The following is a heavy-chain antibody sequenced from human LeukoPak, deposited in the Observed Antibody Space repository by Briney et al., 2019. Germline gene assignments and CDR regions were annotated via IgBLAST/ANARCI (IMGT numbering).Heavy chain of an antibody. V-gene: IGHV3-33*03. Sequence: GGSLRLSCATSGLSVSTSVIHWVRQIPGRGLQWVAGTWSDGVAKYYEASVKGRFTISIDRSKNTVFLQMNNLRAEDTALYHLTKETNAFDGWGQGTLVNVS. D-gene: IGHD1-14*01. J-gene: IGHJ3*01. CDR2: TWSDGVAK. CDR3: TKETNAFDG. CDR1: GLSVSTSV.